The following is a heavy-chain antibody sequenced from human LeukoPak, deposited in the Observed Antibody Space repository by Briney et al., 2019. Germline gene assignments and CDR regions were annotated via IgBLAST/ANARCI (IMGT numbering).Heavy chain of an antibody. CDR1: GFTFSSYE. J-gene: IGHJ4*02. Sequence: GGSLRLSCAASGFTFSSYEMNWVRQAPGKGLEWVSYISSSGSTIYCADSVKGRFTISRDNAKNSLYLQMNSLRAEDTAVYYCARAKGLAARPLGYWGQGTLVTVSS. CDR3: ARAKGLAARPLGY. D-gene: IGHD6-6*01. CDR2: ISSSGSTI. V-gene: IGHV3-48*03.